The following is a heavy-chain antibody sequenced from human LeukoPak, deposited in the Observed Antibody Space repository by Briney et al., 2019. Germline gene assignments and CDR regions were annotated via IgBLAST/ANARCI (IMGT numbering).Heavy chain of an antibody. D-gene: IGHD3-22*01. CDR1: GGSFSGYY. Sequence: SETLSLTCAVYGGSFSGYYWSWIRQPPGKGLEWIGEINHSGSTNYNPSLKSRVTISVDTSKNQFSLKLSSVTAADTAVYYCARGTDYDSSGYYYLDYWSQGTLVTVSS. CDR2: INHSGST. CDR3: ARGTDYDSSGYYYLDY. J-gene: IGHJ4*02. V-gene: IGHV4-34*01.